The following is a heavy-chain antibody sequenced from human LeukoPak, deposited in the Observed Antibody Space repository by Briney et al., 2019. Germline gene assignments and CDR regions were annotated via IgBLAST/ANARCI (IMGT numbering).Heavy chain of an antibody. CDR2: IYYSGST. V-gene: IGHV4-59*01. CDR1: GGSISSYY. J-gene: IGHJ6*03. D-gene: IGHD5-24*01. Sequence: PSETLSLTCTVSGGSISSYYWSWIRQPPGKGLEWIGHIYYSGSTNYNPSLKSRVTISVDTSKNQFSLKLSSVTAAETAVYYCAREGRYRYGYNEYHSYMDIWGKGTTVTASS. CDR3: AREGRYRYGYNEYHSYMDI.